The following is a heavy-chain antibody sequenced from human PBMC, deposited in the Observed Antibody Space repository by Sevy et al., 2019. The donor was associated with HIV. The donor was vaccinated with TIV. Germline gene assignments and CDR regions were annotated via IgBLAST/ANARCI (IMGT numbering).Heavy chain of an antibody. CDR1: GFTVSSNY. Sequence: GGSLRLSCAASGFTVSSNYMSWVRQAPGKGLEWVSVIYSGGSTYYADSVKGRFTISRDNSKNRLYLQMNSLRAEDTAVYYCARDGGGCSGGSCYSSLSFDYWGQGTLVTVSS. V-gene: IGHV3-53*01. D-gene: IGHD2-15*01. CDR3: ARDGGGCSGGSCYSSLSFDY. J-gene: IGHJ4*02. CDR2: IYSGGST.